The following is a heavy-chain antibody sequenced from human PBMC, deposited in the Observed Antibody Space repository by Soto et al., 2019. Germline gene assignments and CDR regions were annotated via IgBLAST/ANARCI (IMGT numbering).Heavy chain of an antibody. D-gene: IGHD5-18*01. CDR2: IYYSGTT. CDR1: GGSVNNGSYY. CDR3: ARNSRGYTYGYYFDS. J-gene: IGHJ4*02. V-gene: IGHV4-61*01. Sequence: KSSETLSLTXTVSGGSVNNGSYYWSWIRQSPGKGLEWIGYIYYSGTTTYNPSLKSRFTISVDTSKNQLSLKVKSVTAADMAVYYCARNSRGYTYGYYFDSWGQGTLVTVSS.